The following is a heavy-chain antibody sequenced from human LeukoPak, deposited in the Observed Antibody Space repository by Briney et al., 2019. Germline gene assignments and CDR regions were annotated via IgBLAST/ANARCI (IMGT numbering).Heavy chain of an antibody. CDR2: IKQDGTEK. V-gene: IGHV3-7*01. CDR3: AKVAHYYYGSESYYFFEH. Sequence: GGSLRLSCAASGFTFSSYWMSWVRQAPGKGLEWVANIKQDGTEKYYVDSVKGRFTTSRDNAKNSLYLQMNSLRVEDTATYYCAKVAHYYYGSESYYFFEHWGQGTPVTASS. J-gene: IGHJ4*02. CDR1: GFTFSSYW. D-gene: IGHD3-10*01.